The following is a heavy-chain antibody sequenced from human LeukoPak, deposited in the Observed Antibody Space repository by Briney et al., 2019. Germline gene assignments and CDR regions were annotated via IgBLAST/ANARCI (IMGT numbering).Heavy chain of an antibody. CDR3: ARGLNNRKSGRRFDVFEI. V-gene: IGHV4-59*01. CDR1: GGSISTYY. D-gene: IGHD1-14*01. Sequence: SETLSLTCTVSGGSISTYYWSRIRQPPGKGLEWIGYVYYSGSTNYNPSLKSRVTVSADTSKNQFSLRLSSVTAADTGVYYCARGLNNRKSGRRFDVFEIWGQGTMVTVSS. CDR2: VYYSGST. J-gene: IGHJ3*02.